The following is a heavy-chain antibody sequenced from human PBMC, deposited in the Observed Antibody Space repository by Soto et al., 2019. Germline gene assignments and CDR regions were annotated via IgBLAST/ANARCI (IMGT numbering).Heavy chain of an antibody. V-gene: IGHV3-7*01. Sequence: GGSLRLSCAASGFTFSSYWMSWVRQAPGKGLEWVANIKQDGSEKYYVDSVKGRFTISRDNAKNSLYLQMNSLRAEDTAVYYCASSSTYYDFWSGPEPDFDYWGQGTLVTVSS. CDR3: ASSSTYYDFWSGPEPDFDY. CDR2: IKQDGSEK. D-gene: IGHD3-3*01. J-gene: IGHJ4*02. CDR1: GFTFSSYW.